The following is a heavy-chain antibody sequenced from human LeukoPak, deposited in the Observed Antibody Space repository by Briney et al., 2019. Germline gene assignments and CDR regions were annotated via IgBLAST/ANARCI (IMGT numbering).Heavy chain of an antibody. D-gene: IGHD2-15*01. CDR1: GFTFSSYA. V-gene: IGHV3-23*01. J-gene: IGHJ4*02. CDR3: AKDMIVVVATAREYFDY. Sequence: PGGSLRLSCAASGFTFSSYAMSWVRQAPGKGLEWVSGISGSGGSTYYADSVKGRFSISRDNSKNTVYLQMNRLRAEDTAVYFCAKDMIVVVATAREYFDYWGQGTLVTVSS. CDR2: ISGSGGST.